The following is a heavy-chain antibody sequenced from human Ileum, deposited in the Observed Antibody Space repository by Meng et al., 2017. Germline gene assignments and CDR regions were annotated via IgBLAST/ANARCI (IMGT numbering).Heavy chain of an antibody. Sequence: QVQLVQSGAEVKKPGASVKVSCKASGDTFTSTNYGISWMRQAPGQGLEWMGWVSTYNDDTNHVQKFQDRVTMTTDTSTSTVYMELRSLRSDDTAVYYCARDQIGDYAWDYWGQGTLVTVSS. CDR2: VSTYNDDT. J-gene: IGHJ4*02. CDR1: GDTFTSTNYG. D-gene: IGHD4-17*01. CDR3: ARDQIGDYAWDY. V-gene: IGHV1-18*01.